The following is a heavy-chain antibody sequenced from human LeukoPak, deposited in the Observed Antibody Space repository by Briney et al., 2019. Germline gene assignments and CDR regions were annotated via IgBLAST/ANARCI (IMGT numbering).Heavy chain of an antibody. D-gene: IGHD3-16*02. CDR1: GFTFSSYA. Sequence: GGSLRLSCAASGFTFSSYAMSWVHQAPGKGLEWVSAISGSGGSTYYADSVKGRFTISRDNSKNTLYLQMNSLRAEDTAVYYCAKDYYVWGSYRPQYYFDYWGQGTLVTVSS. V-gene: IGHV3-23*01. CDR3: AKDYYVWGSYRPQYYFDY. J-gene: IGHJ4*02. CDR2: ISGSGGST.